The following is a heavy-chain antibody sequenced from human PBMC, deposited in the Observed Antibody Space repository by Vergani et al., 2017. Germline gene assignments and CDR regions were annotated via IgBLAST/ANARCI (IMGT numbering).Heavy chain of an antibody. CDR1: GFTFSSYA. J-gene: IGHJ4*02. D-gene: IGHD5-12*01. CDR2: ISGSGGST. CDR3: AKDRGSGYDLSDFDY. Sequence: EVQLLESGGGLVTPGGSLRISCAASGFTFSSYAMSWVRQAPGKGLEWVSAISGSGGSTYYADSVKGRFTISIDNSKNTLYLQMNSLRAEDTAVYYCAKDRGSGYDLSDFDYWGQGTLVTVSS. V-gene: IGHV3-23*01.